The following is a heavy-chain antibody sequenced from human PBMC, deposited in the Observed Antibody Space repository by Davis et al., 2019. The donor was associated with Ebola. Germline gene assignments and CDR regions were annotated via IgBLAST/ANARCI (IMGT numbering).Heavy chain of an antibody. D-gene: IGHD2-21*02. CDR1: GYTFKNYA. V-gene: IGHV1-69*13. CDR2: IIPMLRTP. Sequence: AASVKVSCKASGYTFKNYAISWVRQAPGQGLEWMGGIIPMLRTPNHAQKFRGRVTITADESTNTAYMELSSLRSEDTAVYYCARGGPYCGGDCYVDWGQGTLVTVSS. J-gene: IGHJ4*02. CDR3: ARGGPYCGGDCYVD.